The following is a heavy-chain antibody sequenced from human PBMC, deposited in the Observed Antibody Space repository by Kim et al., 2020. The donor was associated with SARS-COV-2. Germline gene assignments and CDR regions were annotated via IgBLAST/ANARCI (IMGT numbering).Heavy chain of an antibody. Sequence: ASVKVSCKASGYTFTSYAMNWVRQAPGQGLEWMGWINTNTGNPTYAQGFTGRFVFSLDTSVSTAYLQISSLKAEDTAVYYCARTNYDFWSGYSDWDRFDPWGQGTLVTVSS. CDR3: ARTNYDFWSGYSDWDRFDP. D-gene: IGHD3-3*01. CDR2: INTNTGNP. J-gene: IGHJ5*02. CDR1: GYTFTSYA. V-gene: IGHV7-4-1*02.